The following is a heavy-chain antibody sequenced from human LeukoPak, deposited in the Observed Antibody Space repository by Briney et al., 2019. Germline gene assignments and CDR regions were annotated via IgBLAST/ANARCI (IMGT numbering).Heavy chain of an antibody. CDR3: ARDASLGSGPTDGFDL. CDR1: GYSISRGYY. CDR2: IRHTGKT. D-gene: IGHD2-15*01. Sequence: PSETLSLTCTVSGYSISRGYYWAWIRQAPGKELELIGSIRHTGKTYFHPSLKSRVTISIDASKNQFSLTLTYVTAADTAVYFCARDASLGSGPTDGFDLWGRGTLATVSS. J-gene: IGHJ3*01. V-gene: IGHV4-38-2*02.